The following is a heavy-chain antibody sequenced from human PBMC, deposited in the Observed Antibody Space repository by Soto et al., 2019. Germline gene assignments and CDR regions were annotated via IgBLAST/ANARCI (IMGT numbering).Heavy chain of an antibody. CDR2: INHSGST. D-gene: IGHD5-18*01. CDR1: GGSFSGYY. V-gene: IGHV4-34*01. J-gene: IGHJ4*02. CDR3: VRGQRLGAPYSYGYEAGYYFDY. Sequence: QVQLQQWGAGLLKPSETLSLTCAVYGGSFSGYYWSWIRQPPGKGLEWIGEINHSGSTNYNPSLKSRLSMSVDTPKNQFALKLRSVTAGAPPVYYVVRGQRLGAPYSYGYEAGYYFDYWGQGTLVTVSS.